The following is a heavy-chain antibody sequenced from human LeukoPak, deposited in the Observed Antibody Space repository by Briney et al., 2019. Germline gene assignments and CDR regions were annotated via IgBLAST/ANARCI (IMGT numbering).Heavy chain of an antibody. CDR1: GFTFSSYA. J-gene: IGHJ4*02. V-gene: IGHV3-30-3*01. Sequence: GGSLRLSCAASGFTFSSYAMHWVRQAPGKGLEWVAVISYDGSNKYYADSVKGRFTISRDNSKNTLYLQMNSLRAEDTAVYYCARGESHIVVVTAPDFSGLIDYWGQGTLVTVSS. CDR2: ISYDGSNK. CDR3: ARGESHIVVVTAPDFSGLIDY. D-gene: IGHD2-21*02.